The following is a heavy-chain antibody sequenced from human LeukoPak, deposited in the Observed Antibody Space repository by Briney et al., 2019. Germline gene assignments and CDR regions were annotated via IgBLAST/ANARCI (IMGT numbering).Heavy chain of an antibody. V-gene: IGHV3-9*03. J-gene: IGHJ1*01. CDR2: ISWNSGSI. CDR1: GFTFDDYA. D-gene: IGHD2-2*01. CDR3: AKSVVPAVDYAEYFQH. Sequence: GGSLRLSCAASGFTFDDYAMHWVRQAPGKGLEWVSGISWNSGSIGYADSVKGRFTISRDNAKNSLYLQMNSLRAEDMALYYCAKSVVPAVDYAEYFQHWGQGTLVTVSS.